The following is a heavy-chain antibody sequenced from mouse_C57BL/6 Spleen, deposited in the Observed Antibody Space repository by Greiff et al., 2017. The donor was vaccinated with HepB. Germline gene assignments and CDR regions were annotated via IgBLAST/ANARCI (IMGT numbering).Heavy chain of an antibody. V-gene: IGHV1-50*01. CDR2: IDPSDSYT. Sequence: QVQLQQPGAELVKPGASVKLSCKASGCTFTSYWMQWVKQRPGQGLEWIGEIDPSDSYTNYNQKFKGKATLTVDTSSSTAYMQLSSLTSEDSAVYYCARDYSNYGAYWGQGTLVTVSA. CDR3: ARDYSNYGAY. CDR1: GCTFTSYW. D-gene: IGHD2-5*01. J-gene: IGHJ3*01.